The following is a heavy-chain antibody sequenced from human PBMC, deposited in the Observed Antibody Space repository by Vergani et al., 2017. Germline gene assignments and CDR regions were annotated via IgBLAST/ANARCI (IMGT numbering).Heavy chain of an antibody. CDR1: GFTFSSSS. D-gene: IGHD1-26*01. CDR3: ARGPIVGATTGAFDI. J-gene: IGHJ3*02. Sequence: EVQLVESGGGLVKPGGSLRLSCAASGFTFSSSSMNWVRQAPGKGLEWVSSISSSSSYIYYADSVKGRFTISRDNAKNSLYLQMNSLRAEDTAVYYCARGPIVGATTGAFDIWGQGTMVTVSS. CDR2: ISSSSSYI. V-gene: IGHV3-21*01.